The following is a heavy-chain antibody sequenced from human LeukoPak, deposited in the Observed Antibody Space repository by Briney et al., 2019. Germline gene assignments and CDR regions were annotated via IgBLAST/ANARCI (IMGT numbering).Heavy chain of an antibody. CDR2: IDHRGTA. CDR1: GASYNAYY. CDR3: AVGITILGVAASFDS. D-gene: IGHD3-3*01. V-gene: IGHV4-34*01. J-gene: IGHJ4*02. Sequence: PSETLSLTCAGYGASYNAYYWSWIRQPPGKGLEWIGDIDHRGTATYNPSLKSRLTISADASKNQFSLKLDSVTDADTAVYYCAVGITILGVAASFDSWGQGNLVLVSS.